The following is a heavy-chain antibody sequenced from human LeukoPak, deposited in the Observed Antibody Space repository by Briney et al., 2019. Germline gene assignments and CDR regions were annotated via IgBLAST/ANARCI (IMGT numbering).Heavy chain of an antibody. J-gene: IGHJ4*02. Sequence: ASVKVSCKASGYTFTSYGISWVRQAPGQGLEWMGWISAYNGNTNYAQKLQGRVTMTTETYTRKDYMEMRRLRSDATAVYYCASHYYDSSGYYFFGYWGQGTLVTVSS. V-gene: IGHV1-18*01. D-gene: IGHD3-22*01. CDR1: GYTFTSYG. CDR2: ISAYNGNT. CDR3: ASHYYDSSGYYFFGY.